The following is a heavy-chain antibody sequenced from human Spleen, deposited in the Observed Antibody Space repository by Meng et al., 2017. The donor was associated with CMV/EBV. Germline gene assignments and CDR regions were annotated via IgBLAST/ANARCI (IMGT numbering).Heavy chain of an antibody. V-gene: IGHV3-66*02. D-gene: IGHD4-17*01. CDR2: IYIGGTT. J-gene: IGHJ4*02. CDR1: GLSVSRSY. CDR3: ARGLTLGDTLDC. Sequence: GESLKISCGASGLSVSRSYMSWVRQAPGKGLEWVSSIYIGGTTYYADSVKGRFTISRDSSKNTLDLQMNNLRPEDTAMYFCARGLTLGDTLDCWGQGALVTVSS.